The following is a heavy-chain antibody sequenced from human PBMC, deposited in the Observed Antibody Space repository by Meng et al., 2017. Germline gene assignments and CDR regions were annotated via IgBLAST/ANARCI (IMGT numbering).Heavy chain of an antibody. CDR2: IRGSGSTI. Sequence: GESLKISCAASGFTFSRCEMNWVRQAPGKGLEWVSHIRGSGSTIYYADSVKGRFTISRDNAKNPLYLQMNSLEVEDTAVYYCARDLTPDALTGTVGGDYWGQGTLVTVSS. D-gene: IGHD1-7*01. V-gene: IGHV3-48*03. CDR3: ARDLTPDALTGTVGGDY. CDR1: GFTFSRCE. J-gene: IGHJ4*02.